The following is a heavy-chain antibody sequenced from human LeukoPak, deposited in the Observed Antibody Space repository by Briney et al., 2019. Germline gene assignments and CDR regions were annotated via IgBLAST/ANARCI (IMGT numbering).Heavy chain of an antibody. CDR1: GYSISSGYY. CDR3: ARGPIGLLASPYFDY. Sequence: RTSETLSLTCTVSGYSISSGYYWGWIRQPPGKGLEWIGSIYYSGSTYYNPSLKSRVTISVDTSKNQFSLKLSSVTAADTAVYYCARGPIGLLASPYFDYWGQGTLVTVSS. V-gene: IGHV4-38-2*02. D-gene: IGHD2-15*01. J-gene: IGHJ4*02. CDR2: IYYSGST.